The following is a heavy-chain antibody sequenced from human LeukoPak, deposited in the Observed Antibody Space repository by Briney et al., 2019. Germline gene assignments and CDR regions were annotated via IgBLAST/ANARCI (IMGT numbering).Heavy chain of an antibody. Sequence: SETLSLTCTVSGDSISRTSYYWGWIRQPPGKGLEWIGSIYYRGSTYYNPSLKSRVTISVDTPKNKFSLKLSSVTAADTAVYFCARVRGLGVITPYFDYWGQGTLVTVSS. CDR2: IYYRGST. D-gene: IGHD3-16*02. V-gene: IGHV4-39*01. CDR1: GDSISRTSYY. J-gene: IGHJ4*02. CDR3: ARVRGLGVITPYFDY.